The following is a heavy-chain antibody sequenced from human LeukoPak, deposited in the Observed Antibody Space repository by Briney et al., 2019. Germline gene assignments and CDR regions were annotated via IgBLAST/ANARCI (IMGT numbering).Heavy chain of an antibody. Sequence: PGGSLRLSCAASGFTFSSYAMRWVRQAPGKGLEWVSANSGSGGSTDYADSVKGRFTISRDNSKNTLYLQMNSLRAEDTAVYYCAKHVGYSYGYYFDYWGQGTLVTVSS. CDR3: AKHVGYSYGYYFDY. CDR1: GFTFSSYA. CDR2: NSGSGGST. J-gene: IGHJ4*02. V-gene: IGHV3-23*01. D-gene: IGHD5-18*01.